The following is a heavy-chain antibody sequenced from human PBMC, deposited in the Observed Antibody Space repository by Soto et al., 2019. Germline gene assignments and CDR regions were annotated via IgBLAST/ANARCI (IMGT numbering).Heavy chain of an antibody. Sequence: QLQLQESGSGLVKPSQTLSLTCAVSGGSISSGGYSWSWIRQPPGKGLEWMGYMYHSGSTSYNPSPTRRVTISIGSSRSPFSLLLSSVTAADTAVYYCASVPASWGQGMLVPVSS. J-gene: IGHJ5*02. CDR3: ASVPAS. D-gene: IGHD2-2*01. CDR1: GGSISSGGYS. V-gene: IGHV4-30-2*01. CDR2: MYHSGST.